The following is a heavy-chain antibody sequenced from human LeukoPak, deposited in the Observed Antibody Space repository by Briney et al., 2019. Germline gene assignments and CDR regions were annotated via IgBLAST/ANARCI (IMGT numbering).Heavy chain of an antibody. D-gene: IGHD6-19*01. CDR3: ARHAYSSGLGSFDY. Sequence: SETLSLTCTVSGGSISSYYWSWIRQPPGKGLEWIGYIYYSGSTNYNPSLKSRVTISVDTSKNQFSLKLSSVTAADTAVYYCARHAYSSGLGSFDYWGQGTLVTVSS. CDR1: GGSISSYY. J-gene: IGHJ4*02. CDR2: IYYSGST. V-gene: IGHV4-59*08.